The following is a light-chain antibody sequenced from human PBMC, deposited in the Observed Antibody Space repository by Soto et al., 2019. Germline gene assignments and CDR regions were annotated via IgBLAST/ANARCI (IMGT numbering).Light chain of an antibody. CDR1: QDISDN. V-gene: IGKV1-6*01. CDR2: AAS. CDR3: LQDHNYPLT. J-gene: IGKJ4*01. Sequence: AIQMTQSPSSLSASVGDRVSITCRASQDISDNLGWFQQKPGKAPKLLIYAASSLQIGVPSRFSGSGSGTDFTLTISSLQPEDFASYYCLQDHNYPLTFGGGTKVEIK.